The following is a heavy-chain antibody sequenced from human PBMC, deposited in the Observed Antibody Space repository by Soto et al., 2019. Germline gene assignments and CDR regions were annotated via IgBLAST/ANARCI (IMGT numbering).Heavy chain of an antibody. CDR1: GGTFSSYA. CDR2: IIPIFGTA. Sequence: SVKVSCRASGGTFSSYATSWVRPAPGQGLEWMGGIIPIFGTANYAQKFQGRVTITADESTSTAYMELSSLRSEDTAVYYCARDPNLRGAAFDIWGQGTMVTVSS. CDR3: ARDPNLRGAAFDI. D-gene: IGHD4-17*01. J-gene: IGHJ3*02. V-gene: IGHV1-69*13.